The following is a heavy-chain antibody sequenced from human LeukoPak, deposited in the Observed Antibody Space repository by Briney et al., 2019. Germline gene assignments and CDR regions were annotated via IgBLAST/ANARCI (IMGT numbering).Heavy chain of an antibody. CDR2: ISSSGSTI. CDR1: GFTFSDYY. CDR3: TTDVLVRGVIRYYFDY. J-gene: IGHJ4*02. Sequence: GGSLRLSCAASGFTFSDYYMSWIRQAPGKGLEWVSYISSSGSTIYYADSVKGRFTISRDNAKNSLYLQMNSLKTEDTAVYYCTTDVLVRGVIRYYFDYWGQGTLVTVSS. V-gene: IGHV3-11*01. D-gene: IGHD3-10*01.